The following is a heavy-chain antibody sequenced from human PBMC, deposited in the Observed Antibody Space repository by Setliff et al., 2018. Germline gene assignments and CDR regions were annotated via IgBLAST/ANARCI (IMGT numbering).Heavy chain of an antibody. Sequence: PSETLSLTCTVSGGSISSGGYYWSWIRQHPGKGLEWIGYIYYSGSTYYNPSLKSRVTISVDTSKNQFSLKLSSVTAADTAVYYCARVESSGYYYFDYWGQGTLVTV. CDR3: ARVESSGYYYFDY. D-gene: IGHD3-22*01. CDR2: IYYSGST. J-gene: IGHJ4*02. V-gene: IGHV4-31*03. CDR1: GGSISSGGYY.